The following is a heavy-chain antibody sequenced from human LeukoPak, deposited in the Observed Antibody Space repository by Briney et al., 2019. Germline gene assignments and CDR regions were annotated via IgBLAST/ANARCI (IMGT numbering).Heavy chain of an antibody. CDR3: ARHYGGYDSPFDY. D-gene: IGHD5-12*01. V-gene: IGHV4-59*08. J-gene: IGHJ4*02. CDR2: IYYSGST. Sequence: RPSETLSLTCTVSGGSISSYYWSWIRQPPGKGLEWIGYIYYSGSTNYNPSLKSRVTISVDTSKNQFSLKLSSVTAADTAVYYCARHYGGYDSPFDYWGQGTLVIVSS. CDR1: GGSISSYY.